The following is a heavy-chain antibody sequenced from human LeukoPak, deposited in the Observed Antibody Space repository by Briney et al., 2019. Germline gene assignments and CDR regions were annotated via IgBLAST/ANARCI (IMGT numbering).Heavy chain of an antibody. D-gene: IGHD2-15*01. CDR2: IYHTGST. V-gene: IGHV4-38-2*02. CDR1: GYSISSGYY. J-gene: IGHJ4*02. CDR3: ARGGAAAYYFDY. Sequence: SETLSLTCTVSGYSISSGYYWGWIRQPPGKGLEWIGSIYHTGSTYYNPSLKSRVTISVDTSKNQFSLKLSSVTAADTAVYYCARGGAAAYYFDYWGQGTLVTVSS.